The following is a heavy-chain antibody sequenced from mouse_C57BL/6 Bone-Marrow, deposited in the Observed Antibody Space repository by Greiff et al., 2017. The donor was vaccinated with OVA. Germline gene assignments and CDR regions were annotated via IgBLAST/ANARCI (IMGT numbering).Heavy chain of an antibody. D-gene: IGHD1-1*01. V-gene: IGHV5-4*03. Sequence: DVKLVESGGGLVKPGGSLKLSCAASGFTFSSYAMSWVRQTPEKRLEWVATISDGGSYTYYPDNVKGRFTISRDNAKNNLYLQMSHLRCKDTAMYYCARGDYYGSSYGFDYWGQGTTLTVSA. CDR3: ARGDYYGSSYGFDY. CDR2: ISDGGSYT. J-gene: IGHJ2*01. CDR1: GFTFSSYA.